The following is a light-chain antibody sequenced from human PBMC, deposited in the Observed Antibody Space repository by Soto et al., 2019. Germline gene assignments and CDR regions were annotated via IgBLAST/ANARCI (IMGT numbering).Light chain of an antibody. CDR1: QGIRSD. J-gene: IGKJ1*01. CDR2: GAS. CDR3: LQDYNFPWA. Sequence: IQMTQSPSSLSASVGDRVTISCRASQGIRSDLAWYQQKPGKVPKLLIYGASKLEIGVPSRFSVSGFGTDFTLTISSLQPEYFATYYCLQDYNFPWAFGQGTKVEIK. V-gene: IGKV1-6*01.